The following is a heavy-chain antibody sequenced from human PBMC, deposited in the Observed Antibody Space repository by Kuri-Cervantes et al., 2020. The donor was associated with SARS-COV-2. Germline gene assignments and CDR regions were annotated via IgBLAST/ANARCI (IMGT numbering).Heavy chain of an antibody. CDR3: AREWTDPIEMTTPTHFDY. V-gene: IGHV1-2*02. CDR2: INPNSGGT. CDR1: GYTFTGYY. J-gene: IGHJ4*02. D-gene: IGHD5-24*01. Sequence: ASVKVSRKASGYTFTGYYMHWVRQAPGQGLEWMGWINPNSGGTNYAQKFQGRVTMTRDTSISTAYMELSRLRSDDTAVYYCAREWTDPIEMTTPTHFDYWGQGTLVTVSS.